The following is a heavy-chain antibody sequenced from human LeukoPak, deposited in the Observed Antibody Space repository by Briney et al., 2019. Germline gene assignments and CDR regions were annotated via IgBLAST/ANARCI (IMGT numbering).Heavy chain of an antibody. J-gene: IGHJ3*02. Sequence: GGSLRLSCAASGLTVSSNYMTWVRQAPGKGLEWVSLINPGGSTFYADSVKGRFTISRDNFRNTLYLRVNSLRAEDTAVYYCARAGVSGILRGAFDIWGQGTMVTVSS. CDR1: GLTVSSNY. CDR2: INPGGST. D-gene: IGHD1-26*01. CDR3: ARAGVSGILRGAFDI. V-gene: IGHV3-53*01.